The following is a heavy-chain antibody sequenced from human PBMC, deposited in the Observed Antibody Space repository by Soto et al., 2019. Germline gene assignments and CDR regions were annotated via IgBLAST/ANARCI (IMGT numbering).Heavy chain of an antibody. CDR1: GGSFSGYY. CDR3: ARGPRGRNWFDP. J-gene: IGHJ5*02. CDR2: INHSGST. Sequence: PXETLSLTCAVYGGSFSGYYWSWIRQPPGKGLEWIGEINHSGSTNYNPSLKSRVTISVDTSKNQFSLKLSSVTAADTAVYYCARGPRGRNWFDPWGQGALVTVSS. V-gene: IGHV4-34*01.